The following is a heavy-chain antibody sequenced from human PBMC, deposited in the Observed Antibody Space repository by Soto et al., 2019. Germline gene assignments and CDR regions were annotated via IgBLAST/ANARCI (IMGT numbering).Heavy chain of an antibody. Sequence: EVQLVESGGGLVQRGGSLRLSCAASGITVYNNYMSWVRQAPGKGLEWVSVIYSGGSTSYGDSVKGRFTISRDGSKNTMYLQMDGLRAEDTAVYYSARDVGVWGRGTTVTVSS. CDR1: GITVYNNY. CDR3: ARDVGV. CDR2: IYSGGST. J-gene: IGHJ6*04. V-gene: IGHV3-66*01.